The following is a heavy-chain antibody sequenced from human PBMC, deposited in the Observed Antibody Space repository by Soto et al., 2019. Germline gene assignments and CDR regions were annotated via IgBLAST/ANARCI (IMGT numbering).Heavy chain of an antibody. CDR2: IYHSGST. CDR3: ARVPYP. CDR1: GGSISSGGYS. V-gene: IGHV4-30-2*01. J-gene: IGHJ5*02. Sequence: QLQLQESGSGLVKPSQTLSLTCAVSGGSISSGGYSWSWIRQPPGKGLEWIAYIYHSGSTYYNPSLXSXVTXSXDXSKNQFSLKLSXMTAADTAVYYCARVPYPWGQGTLVTVSS.